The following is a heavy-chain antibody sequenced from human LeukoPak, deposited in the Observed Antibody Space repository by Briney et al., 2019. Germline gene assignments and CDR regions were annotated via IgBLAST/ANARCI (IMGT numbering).Heavy chain of an antibody. J-gene: IGHJ4*02. CDR2: ISSSGGTI. V-gene: IGHV3-11*01. Sequence: GGSLRLSCAASGFTFSDYYMSWIRQAPGKGLEWVSYISSSGGTIYYADSVKGRFTISRDNAKNSLYLQMNSLRAEDTAVYYCASYDFWSGYYFDYWGQGTLVTVSS. CDR3: ASYDFWSGYYFDY. D-gene: IGHD3-3*01. CDR1: GFTFSDYY.